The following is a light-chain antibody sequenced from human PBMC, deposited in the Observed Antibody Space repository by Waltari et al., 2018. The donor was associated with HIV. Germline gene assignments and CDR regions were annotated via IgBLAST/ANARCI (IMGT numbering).Light chain of an antibody. CDR2: RNN. J-gene: IGLJ1*01. CDR3: AAWGDSLSGYV. CDR1: SSNLGRSY. V-gene: IGLV1-47*01. Sequence: SVLTQPPSASGTPGQGVTIPCSGSSSNLGRSYVYCYQQLPGTAPKLLIYRNNQRPSGVPDRFSGSKSGTSASLAISGLRSEDEADYYCAAWGDSLSGYVFGTGTKVTVL.